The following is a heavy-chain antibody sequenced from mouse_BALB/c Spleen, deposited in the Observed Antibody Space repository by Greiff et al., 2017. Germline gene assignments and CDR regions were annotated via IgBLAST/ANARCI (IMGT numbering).Heavy chain of an antibody. CDR3: ARGYLYAMDY. CDR2: ISYDGSN. J-gene: IGHJ4*01. V-gene: IGHV3-6*02. CDR1: GYSITSGYY. Sequence: EVKLMESGPGLVKPSQSLSLTCSVTGYSITSGYYWNWIRQFPGNKLEWMGYISYDGSNNYNPSLKNRISIIRDTSKNQFFLKLNSVTTEDTATYYCARGYLYAMDYWGQGTSVTVSS. D-gene: IGHD5-5*01.